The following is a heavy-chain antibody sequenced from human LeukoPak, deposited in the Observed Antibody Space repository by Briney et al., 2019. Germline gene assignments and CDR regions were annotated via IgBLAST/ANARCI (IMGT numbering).Heavy chain of an antibody. V-gene: IGHV3-30*04. J-gene: IGHJ4*02. Sequence: GGSLRLSCAASGFTFSSYAMHWVRQASGKGLEWVAVISYDGNHIFYADSVKGRFTISRDNSKNTLYLQMNSLTTEDTAVYYCARCGGDCYTSTQGFDYWGQGTLVTVSS. CDR3: ARCGGDCYTSTQGFDY. CDR1: GFTFSSYA. D-gene: IGHD2-21*02. CDR2: ISYDGNHI.